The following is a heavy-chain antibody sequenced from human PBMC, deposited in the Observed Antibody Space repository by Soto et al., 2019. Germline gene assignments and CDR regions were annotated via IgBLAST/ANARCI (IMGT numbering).Heavy chain of an antibody. V-gene: IGHV3-73*01. Sequence: VQLVESGGGLVQPGGSLKLSCAASGFTFSGSAMHWVRQASGKGLEWVGRIRSKANSYATAYAASVKGRFTISRDDSKNTAYLQMNSLKTEDTAVYYCTDGAAWSFDPWGQGTLVTVSS. D-gene: IGHD3-3*01. CDR2: IRSKANSYAT. CDR1: GFTFSGSA. CDR3: TDGAAWSFDP. J-gene: IGHJ5*02.